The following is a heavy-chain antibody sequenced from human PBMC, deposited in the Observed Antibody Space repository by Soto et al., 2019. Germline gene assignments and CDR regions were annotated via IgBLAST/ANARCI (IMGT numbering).Heavy chain of an antibody. CDR1: GFTFTNYL. D-gene: IGHD2-2*01. J-gene: IGHJ4*02. V-gene: IGHV3-23*05. CDR3: AKDTYSRSWYF. CDR2: IDKSGGDT. Sequence: LRLSCAASGFTFTNYLMTWVRQAPGKGLEWVSSIDKSGGDTYYADSVKGRFTISRDNSKNTLYLQMNGLRAEDTALYYCAKDTYSRSWYFWGQGTLVTVSS.